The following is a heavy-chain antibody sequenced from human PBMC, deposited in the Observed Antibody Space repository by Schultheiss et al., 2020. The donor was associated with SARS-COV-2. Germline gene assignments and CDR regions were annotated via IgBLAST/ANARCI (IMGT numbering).Heavy chain of an antibody. Sequence: GGSLRLSCAASGFTFSSYAMSWVRQAPGKGLEWVSAISGSGGSTYYADSVKGRFTISRDNSKNTLYLQMNSLRAEDTAVYYCAKILYEFWSGYLDYWGQGTLVTVSS. D-gene: IGHD3-3*01. J-gene: IGHJ4*02. CDR3: AKILYEFWSGYLDY. CDR2: ISGSGGST. V-gene: IGHV3-23*01. CDR1: GFTFSSYA.